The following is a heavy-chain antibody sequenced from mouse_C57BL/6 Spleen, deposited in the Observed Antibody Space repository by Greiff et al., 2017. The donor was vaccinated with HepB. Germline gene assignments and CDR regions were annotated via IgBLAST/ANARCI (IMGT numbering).Heavy chain of an antibody. CDR2: ISSGSSTI. J-gene: IGHJ3*01. V-gene: IGHV5-17*01. CDR3: ARPLDGYYPWFAY. D-gene: IGHD2-3*01. Sequence: EVQGVESGGGLVKPGGSLKLSCAASGFTFSDYGMHWVRQAPEKGLEWVAYISSGSSTIYYADTVKGRFTISRDNAKNTLFLQMTSLRSEDTAMYYCARPLDGYYPWFAYWGQGTLVTVSA. CDR1: GFTFSDYG.